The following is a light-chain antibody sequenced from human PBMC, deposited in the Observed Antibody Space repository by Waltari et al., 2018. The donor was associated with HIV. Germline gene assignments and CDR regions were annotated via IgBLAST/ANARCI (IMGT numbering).Light chain of an antibody. V-gene: IGKV3-11*01. CDR1: QSVSSY. CDR2: DAS. J-gene: IGKJ1*01. CDR3: QQRSNWSWT. Sequence: EIVLTQSPATLSLSPGERATLSCRASQSVSSYLAWYQQKPGQAPSLLIYDASNRATGIPARFSGRGYGKDFTLTISSLEPEDFAVYYCQQRSNWSWTFGQGTKVEIK.